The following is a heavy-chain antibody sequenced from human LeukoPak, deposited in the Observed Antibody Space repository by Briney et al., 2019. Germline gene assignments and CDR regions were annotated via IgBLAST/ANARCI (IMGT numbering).Heavy chain of an antibody. D-gene: IGHD2-15*01. J-gene: IGHJ4*02. CDR1: GGSISSYY. Sequence: PSETLSLTCSVSGGSISSYYWSWIRHPAGKGLESIGRIYPNGNTNYNPSLRGRVTISVDTSKNQFSLKLSSVTAADTAVYYCARDIVVAYYFDYWGQGTLVTVSS. CDR3: ARDIVVAYYFDY. CDR2: IYPNGNT. V-gene: IGHV4-4*07.